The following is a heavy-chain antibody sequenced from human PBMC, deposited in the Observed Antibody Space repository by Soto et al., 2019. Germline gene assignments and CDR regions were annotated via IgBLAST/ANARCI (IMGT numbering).Heavy chain of an antibody. CDR1: GYTFTSYG. J-gene: IGHJ3*02. Sequence: ASVKVSCKASGYTFTSYGISWVRQAPGQGLEWMGWISAYNGNTNYAQKHQGRVTMTTDTSTRTAYMELRSLRSDDTSVYYGARVLTPDAFDIWVQGTMVTVS. CDR2: ISAYNGNT. V-gene: IGHV1-18*01. D-gene: IGHD3-9*01. CDR3: ARVLTPDAFDI.